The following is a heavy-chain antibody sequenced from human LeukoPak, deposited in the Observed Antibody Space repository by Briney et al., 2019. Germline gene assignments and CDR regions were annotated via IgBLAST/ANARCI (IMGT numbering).Heavy chain of an antibody. CDR2: IYYSGST. CDR3: ARRGSYYDILTGYSYYFDY. Sequence: SETLSLTCTVSGGSVSSGSYYWSWIRQPPGKGLEWIGYIYYSGSTNYNPSLKSRVTISVDTSKNQFSLKLSSVTAADTAVYYCARRGSYYDILTGYSYYFDYWGQGTLVTVSS. CDR1: GGSVSSGSYY. V-gene: IGHV4-61*01. J-gene: IGHJ4*02. D-gene: IGHD3-9*01.